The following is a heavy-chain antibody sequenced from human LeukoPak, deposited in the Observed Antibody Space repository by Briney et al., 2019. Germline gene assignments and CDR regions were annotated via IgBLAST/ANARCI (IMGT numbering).Heavy chain of an antibody. Sequence: GGSLRLSCAASGFTFNDHGMNWVRQAPGKGLEWVSSISSSGVYIYYADSLKGRFTISRDNAKNSLYLQMNSLRAEDTAIYFCARDFRIYYGSGSYGSRFDPWGQGTLVTVSS. CDR3: ARDFRIYYGSGSYGSRFDP. J-gene: IGHJ5*02. D-gene: IGHD3-10*01. CDR2: ISSSGVYI. CDR1: GFTFNDHG. V-gene: IGHV3-21*01.